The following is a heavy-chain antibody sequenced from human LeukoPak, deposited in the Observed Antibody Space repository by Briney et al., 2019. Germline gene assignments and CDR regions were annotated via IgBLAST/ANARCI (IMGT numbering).Heavy chain of an antibody. Sequence: ASVKVSCKASGGTFRTYAINWVRQAPGQGLEWMGWISAYNGNTNYAQNLQGRVTMTTDTSTSTAYMELRSLRSDDTAVYYCAREGAYCSSTSCHLQNWFDPWGQGTLVTVSS. CDR1: GGTFRTYA. J-gene: IGHJ5*02. CDR3: AREGAYCSSTSCHLQNWFDP. CDR2: ISAYNGNT. D-gene: IGHD2-2*01. V-gene: IGHV1-18*01.